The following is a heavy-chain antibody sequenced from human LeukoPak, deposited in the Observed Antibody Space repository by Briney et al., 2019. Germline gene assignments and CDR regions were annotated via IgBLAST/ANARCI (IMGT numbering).Heavy chain of an antibody. J-gene: IGHJ4*02. D-gene: IGHD3-3*01. CDR2: ISSSSSYI. CDR1: GFTFSSYS. V-gene: IGHV3-21*01. CDR3: ARAGLYDFWTFDY. Sequence: VGSLRLSCAASGFTFSSYSMNWVRQAPGKGLEWVSSISSSSSYIYYADSVKGRFTISRDNAKNSLYLQMNSLRAEDTAVYYCARAGLYDFWTFDYWGQGTLVTVSS.